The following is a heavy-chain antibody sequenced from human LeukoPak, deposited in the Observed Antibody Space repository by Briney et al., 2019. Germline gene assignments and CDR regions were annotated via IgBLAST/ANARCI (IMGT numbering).Heavy chain of an antibody. CDR2: ISAYYGNT. V-gene: IGHV1-18*01. CDR3: ASGLVGYYDSSGYFPPIDY. CDR1: GYTFTSYG. J-gene: IGHJ4*02. Sequence: ASVKVSCKASGYTFTSYGISWVRQAPGQGLEWMGWISAYYGNTNYAQKLQGRVTMTTDTSTSTAYMELRSLRSDDTAVYYCASGLVGYYDSSGYFPPIDYWGQGTLVTVSS. D-gene: IGHD3-22*01.